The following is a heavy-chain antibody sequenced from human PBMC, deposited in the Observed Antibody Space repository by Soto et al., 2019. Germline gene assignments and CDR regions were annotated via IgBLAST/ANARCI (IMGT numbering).Heavy chain of an antibody. V-gene: IGHV6-1*01. CDR2: TYHRSRWYN. D-gene: IGHD1-7*01. Sequence: SQTLSLTCAISGDSVSSNSAAWNWIRLSPSRGLEWLARTYHRSRWYNDYAVSVRSRITVNPDTSKNQFSLQLTSVTPEDTAVYYCAGTTSHQWYYMDVWGKGTTVTVTS. J-gene: IGHJ6*03. CDR3: AGTTSHQWYYMDV. CDR1: GDSVSSNSAA.